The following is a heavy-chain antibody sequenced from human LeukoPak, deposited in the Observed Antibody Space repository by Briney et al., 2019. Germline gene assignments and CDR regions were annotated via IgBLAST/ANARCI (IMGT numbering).Heavy chain of an antibody. V-gene: IGHV3-48*04. CDR2: ITSSSYTI. J-gene: IGHJ4*02. Sequence: GGSLRLSCTASGFTFSDYIMTWVRQAPGKGLEWISYITSSSYTIYYAGSVKGRFTISRDNADNSLYLHMSSLRAEDTAVYYCARDRGDGYLDYWGQGTPVTVSS. D-gene: IGHD5-24*01. CDR3: ARDRGDGYLDY. CDR1: GFTFSDYI.